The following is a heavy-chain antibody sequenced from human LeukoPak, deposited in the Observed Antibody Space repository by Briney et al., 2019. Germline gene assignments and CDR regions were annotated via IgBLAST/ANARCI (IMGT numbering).Heavy chain of an antibody. V-gene: IGHV4-61*01. CDR3: ARDLTPIVGATCFDY. J-gene: IGHJ4*02. CDR2: IYYSGST. CDR1: GGSVSSGSYY. Sequence: DPSETLSLTCTVSGGSVSSGSYYWSWIRQPPGKGLEWIGYIYYSGSTNYNPSLKSRVTISVDTSKNQFSLKLSSVTAADTAVYYCARDLTPIVGATCFDYWGQGTLVTVSS. D-gene: IGHD1-26*01.